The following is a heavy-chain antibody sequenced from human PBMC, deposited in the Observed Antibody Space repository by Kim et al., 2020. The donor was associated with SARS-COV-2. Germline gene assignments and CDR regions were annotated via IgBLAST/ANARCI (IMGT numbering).Heavy chain of an antibody. CDR3: AGRTGSSGYGFDI. J-gene: IGHJ3*02. D-gene: IGHD6-19*01. Sequence: YAVSVKSRVTINPDPSKNQFSLQLSSVTPEDTAVYYCAGRTGSSGYGFDIWGQGTVVTVSS. V-gene: IGHV6-1*01.